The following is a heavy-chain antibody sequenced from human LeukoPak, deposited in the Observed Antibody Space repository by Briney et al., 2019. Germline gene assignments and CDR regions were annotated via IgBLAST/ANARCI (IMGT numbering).Heavy chain of an antibody. CDR1: GYTFTSYV. Sequence: ASVKVSCKASGYTFTSYVMHWVRQAPGQRLEWMGWINAGNGNTKYSQKFQGRVTITRDTSASTAYMELSSLRSEDTAVNYCASLYDSSGSPRGLAFDIWGQGTMVTVSS. V-gene: IGHV1-3*01. J-gene: IGHJ3*02. CDR2: INAGNGNT. CDR3: ASLYDSSGSPRGLAFDI. D-gene: IGHD3-22*01.